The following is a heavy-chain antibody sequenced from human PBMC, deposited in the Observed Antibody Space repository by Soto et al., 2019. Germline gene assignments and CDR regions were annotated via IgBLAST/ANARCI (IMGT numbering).Heavy chain of an antibody. J-gene: IGHJ4*02. D-gene: IGHD2-15*01. Sequence: QVQLQESGPGLVKPSQTLSLTCTGSGGSISNGGYYWSWIRQHPGRGLEWIGFIHYSGRTYYNPSLKTRVTISVDTSNNQFSLRLSSVTAADTAVYYCARGNVIWDFDYWGQGTLVTVSS. CDR1: GGSISNGGYY. V-gene: IGHV4-31*03. CDR3: ARGNVIWDFDY. CDR2: IHYSGRT.